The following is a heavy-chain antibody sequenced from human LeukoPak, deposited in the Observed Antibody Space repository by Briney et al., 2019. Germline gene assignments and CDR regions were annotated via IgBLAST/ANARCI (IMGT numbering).Heavy chain of an antibody. J-gene: IGHJ4*02. V-gene: IGHV4-34*01. D-gene: IGHD3-10*01. Sequence: PSETLSLTCAVYGGSFSGYYWSWIRQPPGKGLEWIGEINHSGSTNYNPSLKSRVTISVDTSKKQFSLKLSSVTAADTAMYYCARPWGYGSGIWGQGTLVTVSS. CDR1: GGSFSGYY. CDR3: ARPWGYGSGI. CDR2: INHSGST.